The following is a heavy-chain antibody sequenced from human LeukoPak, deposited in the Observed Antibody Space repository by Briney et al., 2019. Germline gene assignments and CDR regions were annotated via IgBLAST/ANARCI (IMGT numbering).Heavy chain of an antibody. Sequence: SETLSLTCTVSGGSISSSSYYWGWIRQPPGKGLEWIGCIYYSGNTNYNPSLKSRVTISIDTSKNQFSLKLSSVTAADTAVYYCARDYALDIWGQGTMVTVSS. J-gene: IGHJ3*02. CDR1: GGSISSSSYY. CDR2: IYYSGNT. V-gene: IGHV4-61*01. CDR3: ARDYALDI.